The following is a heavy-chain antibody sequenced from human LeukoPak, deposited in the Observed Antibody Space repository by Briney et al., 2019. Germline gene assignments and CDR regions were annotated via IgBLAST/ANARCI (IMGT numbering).Heavy chain of an antibody. J-gene: IGHJ6*03. CDR3: ARPPTTVTTGYYYYYMDA. D-gene: IGHD4-17*01. CDR1: GYTFTSYD. Sequence: GASVKVSCKASGYTFTSYDINWVRQATGQGLEWMGWMNPNSGNTGYAQKFQGRVTMTRNTSISTAYMELSSLRSEDTAVYYCARPPTTVTTGYYYYYMDAWGKGTTVTISS. CDR2: MNPNSGNT. V-gene: IGHV1-8*01.